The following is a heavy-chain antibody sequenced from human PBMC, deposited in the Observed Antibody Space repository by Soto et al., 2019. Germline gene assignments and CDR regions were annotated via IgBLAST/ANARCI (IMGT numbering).Heavy chain of an antibody. Sequence: QITLNESGPTLVKPTQTLTLTCTFSGFSLSTSEVGVGWIRQPPGKALEWLALIYSDDDKRYSPSLKSRLNIPKDTAKNQVVLTMTNMDPVDTATYYCAHRRGYSYGYAFDYWGQGTLVTFSS. V-gene: IGHV2-5*02. CDR2: IYSDDDK. CDR1: GFSLSTSEVG. D-gene: IGHD5-18*01. CDR3: AHRRGYSYGYAFDY. J-gene: IGHJ4*02.